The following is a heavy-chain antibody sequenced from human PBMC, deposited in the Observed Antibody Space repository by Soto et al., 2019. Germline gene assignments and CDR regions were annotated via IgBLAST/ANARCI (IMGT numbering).Heavy chain of an antibody. CDR1: GGSLSGYY. J-gene: IGHJ6*02. CDR3: ARDNPHRIAVAGTGGMDV. CDR2: INHSGST. V-gene: IGHV4-34*01. D-gene: IGHD6-19*01. Sequence: SETLSLTCAVYGGSLSGYYWSWIRQPPGKGLEWIGEINHSGSTNYNPSLKSRVTISVDKSKNQFSLKLSSVTAADTAVYYCARDNPHRIAVAGTGGMDVWGQGTTVTSP.